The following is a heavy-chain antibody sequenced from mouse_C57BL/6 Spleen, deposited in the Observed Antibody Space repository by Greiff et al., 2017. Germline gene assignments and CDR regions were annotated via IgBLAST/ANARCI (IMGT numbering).Heavy chain of an antibody. CDR1: GYAFSSYW. CDR2: IYPGDGDT. Sequence: VQLQQSGAELVKPGASVKISCKASGYAFSSYWMNWVKQRPGKGLEWIGQIYPGDGDTNYNGKFKGKATLTADKSSSTAYMQLSSLTSEDSAVYLCARPVALDWYFDGWGTGTTVTVS. V-gene: IGHV1-80*01. D-gene: IGHD1-1*01. J-gene: IGHJ1*03. CDR3: ARPVALDWYFDG.